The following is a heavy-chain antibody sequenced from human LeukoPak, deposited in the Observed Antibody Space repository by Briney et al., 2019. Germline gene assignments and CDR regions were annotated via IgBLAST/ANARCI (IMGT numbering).Heavy chain of an antibody. Sequence: GGSLRLSCAASGFTFSSHSMNWVRQAPGKGLEWVSYISSTSSTIYYADSVKGRFTISRDNAKNSLYLQMNSLRAEDTAMYYCTRDQCSSTSCYRWLDPWGQGTLVTVSS. CDR1: GFTFSSHS. V-gene: IGHV3-48*01. CDR2: ISSTSSTI. D-gene: IGHD2-2*01. CDR3: TRDQCSSTSCYRWLDP. J-gene: IGHJ5*02.